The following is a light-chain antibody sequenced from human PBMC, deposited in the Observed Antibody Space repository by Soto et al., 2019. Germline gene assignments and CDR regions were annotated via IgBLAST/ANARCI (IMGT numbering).Light chain of an antibody. Sequence: DIVMTQSPLSLPVTPGEPASISCRSSQSLLHSNGYNYLDWYLQKPGQSPQLLIYLGSNRASGVPDRLSGSGSGTDFTLKISRVEAEDVGVYYCMHALQTPDTFGQGTKLEIK. J-gene: IGKJ2*01. CDR1: QSLLHSNGYNY. CDR2: LGS. V-gene: IGKV2-28*01. CDR3: MHALQTPDT.